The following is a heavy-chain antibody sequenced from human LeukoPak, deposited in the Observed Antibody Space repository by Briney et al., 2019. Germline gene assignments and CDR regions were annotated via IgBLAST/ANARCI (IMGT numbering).Heavy chain of an antibody. D-gene: IGHD3-22*01. J-gene: IGHJ4*02. V-gene: IGHV4-34*01. CDR1: GGSFSGYY. CDR3: ARSYYYDSSGYYHTSDYFDY. CDR2: INHSGST. Sequence: SETLSLTCAVHGGSFSGYYWSWIRQPPGKGLEWIGEINHSGSTNYNPSLKSRVTISVDTSKNQFSLKLSSVTAADTAVYYCARSYYYDSSGYYHTSDYFDYWGQGTLVTVSS.